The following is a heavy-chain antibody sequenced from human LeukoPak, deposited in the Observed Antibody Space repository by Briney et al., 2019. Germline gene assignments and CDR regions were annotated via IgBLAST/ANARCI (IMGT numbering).Heavy chain of an antibody. V-gene: IGHV3-21*01. Sequence: GGSLRLSCAASGFTFSSYSMNWVRQAPGKGLEWVSSISSSSSYIYYADSVKGRFTISRDNAKNSLYLQMNSLRPDDTAIYSCARQESRNYLYEGLDYWGQGNLVTVSS. J-gene: IGHJ4*02. CDR2: ISSSSSYI. CDR1: GFTFSSYS. D-gene: IGHD3-10*01. CDR3: ARQESRNYLYEGLDY.